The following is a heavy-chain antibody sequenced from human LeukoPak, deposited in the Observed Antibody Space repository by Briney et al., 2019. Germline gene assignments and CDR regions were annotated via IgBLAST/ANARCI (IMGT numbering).Heavy chain of an antibody. CDR2: INTNTGNA. V-gene: IGHV7-4-1*02. Sequence: ASVKVSCKASGDTLTTYIITWVRQAPGQGLEWMGWINTNTGNATYAQGFTGRFVFSFDTSVSTAYLRISSLKVEDTAVYYCARDVGYSYGRGHYYYGMDVWGQGTTVTVSS. CDR1: GDTLTTYI. CDR3: ARDVGYSYGRGHYYYGMDV. J-gene: IGHJ6*02. D-gene: IGHD3-10*02.